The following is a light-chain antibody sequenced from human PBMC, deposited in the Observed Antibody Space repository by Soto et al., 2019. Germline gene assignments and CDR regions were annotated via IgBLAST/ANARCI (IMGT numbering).Light chain of an antibody. V-gene: IGLV1-47*01. J-gene: IGLJ2*01. CDR1: SSNIGSNF. Sequence: QLVLTQPPSASGTPGQRVTMSCSGRSSNIGSNFVYWYQQLPGTAPQLLIYRNNQRPSGVPDRFSGSKSGTSASLAISGLRSEDEADYYCAAWDDSLSGVVFGGGTKLTVL. CDR3: AAWDDSLSGVV. CDR2: RNN.